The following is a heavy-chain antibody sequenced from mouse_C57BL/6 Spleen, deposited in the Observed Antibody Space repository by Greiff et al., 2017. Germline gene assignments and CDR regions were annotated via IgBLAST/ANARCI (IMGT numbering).Heavy chain of an antibody. CDR3: ARSDYGSYWYFDV. Sequence: VQLQQPGAELVKPGASVKLSCKASGYTFTSYWMHWVKQRPGQGLEWIGMIHPNSGSTNYNEKFKSKATLTVDKSSSTAYMQLSSLTSEDSAVYSCARSDYGSYWYFDVWGTGTTVTVSS. V-gene: IGHV1-64*01. J-gene: IGHJ1*03. CDR2: IHPNSGST. CDR1: GYTFTSYW. D-gene: IGHD1-1*01.